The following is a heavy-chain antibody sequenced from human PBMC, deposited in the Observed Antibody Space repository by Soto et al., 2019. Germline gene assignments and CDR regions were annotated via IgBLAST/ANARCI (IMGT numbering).Heavy chain of an antibody. Sequence: SETLSLTCTVYGGSFSAYYWTWIRQSPGKGLEWIGAINQSGSTTYNPSLRSRVTISVDTSKNQLSLSLSSVTAADTAVYYCAKLKNHYYYGLDVWGQGTTVTV. V-gene: IGHV4-34*01. CDR2: INQSGST. CDR1: GGSFSAYY. CDR3: AKLKNHYYYGLDV. J-gene: IGHJ6*02.